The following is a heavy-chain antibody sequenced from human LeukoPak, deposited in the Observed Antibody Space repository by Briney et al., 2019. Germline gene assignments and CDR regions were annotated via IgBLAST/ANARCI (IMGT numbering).Heavy chain of an antibody. D-gene: IGHD3-3*01. V-gene: IGHV3-23*01. J-gene: IGHJ6*02. Sequence: GASLRLSCAASGFTFSSYAMSWVRQAPGKGLEWVSAISGSGGSTYYADSVKGRFTISRVNSKNTLYLQMNSLRAEDTAVYYCAKGSRFLEWLLSEPYYYYGMDVWGQGTTVTVSS. CDR3: AKGSRFLEWLLSEPYYYYGMDV. CDR1: GFTFSSYA. CDR2: ISGSGGST.